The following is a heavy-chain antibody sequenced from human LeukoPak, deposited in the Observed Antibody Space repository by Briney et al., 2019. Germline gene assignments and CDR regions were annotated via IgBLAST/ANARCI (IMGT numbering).Heavy chain of an antibody. J-gene: IGHJ6*03. D-gene: IGHD3-9*01. CDR3: ARGAILRYFDSRVYYYYYMDV. Sequence: SETLSLTCAVYGGPFSGYYWSWIRQPPGKGLEWSGEINHSGSTNYNPSLKSRVTISVDTSKNQFSLKLSSVTAADTAVYYCARGAILRYFDSRVYYYYYMDVWGKGTTVTVSS. CDR1: GGPFSGYY. V-gene: IGHV4-34*01. CDR2: INHSGST.